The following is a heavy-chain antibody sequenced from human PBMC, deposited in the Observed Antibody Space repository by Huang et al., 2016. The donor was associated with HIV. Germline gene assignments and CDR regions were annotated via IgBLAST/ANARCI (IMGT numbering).Heavy chain of an antibody. CDR1: GGSIRNYY. J-gene: IGHJ4*02. CDR2: MYTSGTT. Sequence: QVQLQESGPGLVKPAETLSLTCSVSGGSIRNYYWSWIRQPAGKGLGWIGRMYTSGTTNYNPSLRSRVTMSLDTSKNQFSLRLTSVTAADTAVYYCAREGNDVGGGFDHWGQGTLVTVSS. D-gene: IGHD3-10*02. CDR3: AREGNDVGGGFDH. V-gene: IGHV4-4*07.